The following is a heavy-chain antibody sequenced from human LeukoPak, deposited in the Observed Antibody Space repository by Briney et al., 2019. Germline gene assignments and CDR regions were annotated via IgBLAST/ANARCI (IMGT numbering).Heavy chain of an antibody. V-gene: IGHV3-23*01. Sequence: QPGGSLRLSCAASGFTFSSYAMSWVRQAPGKGLEWVSGTRGSGRSIHYADSVKGRFTISRDNSKNTLYLQMNSLRADDTAVYYCAKDMNSWRDGSGLGDYFDYWGQGTLVTVSS. D-gene: IGHD6-19*01. J-gene: IGHJ4*02. CDR2: TRGSGRSI. CDR3: AKDMNSWRDGSGLGDYFDY. CDR1: GFTFSSYA.